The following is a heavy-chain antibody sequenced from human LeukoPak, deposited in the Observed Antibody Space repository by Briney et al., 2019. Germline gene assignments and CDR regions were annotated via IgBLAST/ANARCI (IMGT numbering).Heavy chain of an antibody. D-gene: IGHD5-18*01. CDR3: AKDRYSYGLFDY. J-gene: IGHJ4*02. CDR2: ISGSGGST. CDR1: GFSFSSYA. Sequence: GGSLRLSCAASGFSFSSYAMSWVRQAPGKGLEWVSAISGSGGSTYYADSVKGRFTISRDNSKNTLYLQMNSLRAEDTAVYYCAKDRYSYGLFDYWGQGTLVTVSS. V-gene: IGHV3-23*01.